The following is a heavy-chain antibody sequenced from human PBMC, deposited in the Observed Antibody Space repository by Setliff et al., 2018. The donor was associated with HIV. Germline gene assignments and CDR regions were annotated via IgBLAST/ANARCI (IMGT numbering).Heavy chain of an antibody. D-gene: IGHD3-16*01. Sequence: VGSLRLSCAASGLIFSSYEMNWVRQAPGKGLEWISFIGGHGSIIHYADSVKGRFTISRDNAKNSVYLQMHSLRVEDTAVYYCAAVPWGHSSLIIDHWGQGTPVTVS. CDR2: IGGHGSII. V-gene: IGHV3-48*03. CDR1: GLIFSSYE. J-gene: IGHJ4*02. CDR3: AAVPWGHSSLIIDH.